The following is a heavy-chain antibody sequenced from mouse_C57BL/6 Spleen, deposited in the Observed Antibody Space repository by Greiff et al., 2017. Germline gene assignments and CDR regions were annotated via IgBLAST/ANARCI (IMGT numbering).Heavy chain of an antibody. CDR2: IDPETGGT. D-gene: IGHD2-1*01. J-gene: IGHJ2*01. V-gene: IGHV1-15*01. CDR1: GYTFTDYE. CDR3: ARVFYGNYVFDY. Sequence: QVQLQQSGAELVRPGASVTLSCKASGYTFTDYEMHWVKQTPVHGLEWIGAIDPETGGTAYNQKFKGKAILTADKSSSTAYMELRSLTSEDSAVYYCARVFYGNYVFDYWGKGTTLTVSS.